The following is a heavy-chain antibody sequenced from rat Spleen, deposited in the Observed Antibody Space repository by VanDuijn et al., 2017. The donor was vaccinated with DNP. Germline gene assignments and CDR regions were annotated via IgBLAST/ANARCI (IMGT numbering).Heavy chain of an antibody. V-gene: IGHV5-25*01. J-gene: IGHJ2*01. CDR1: GFSFSSYY. Sequence: EVQLVESGGGLVQPGRSLKLSCGASGFSFSSYYMAWVRQAPKKGLEWVASISTSGGSTYYPDSVKGRFTISRDNAKSSLYLQMNSLKSEDTATYYCAKNSGYYFDYWGQGVMVTVSS. CDR2: ISTSGGST. D-gene: IGHD4-3*01. CDR3: AKNSGYYFDY.